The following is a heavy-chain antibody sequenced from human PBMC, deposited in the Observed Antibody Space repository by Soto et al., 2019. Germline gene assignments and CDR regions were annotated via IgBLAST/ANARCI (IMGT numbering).Heavy chain of an antibody. CDR2: IRSKANSYAT. D-gene: IGHD3-3*01. J-gene: IGHJ5*02. V-gene: IGHV3-73*02. CDR3: TRHGGEYYDFWSGYQYNWFDP. CDR1: GFTFSGSA. Sequence: EVQLVESRGGLVQPGGSLKLSCAASGFTFSGSAMHWVRQASGKGLEWVGRIRSKANSYATAYAASVKGRFTISRDDSKNTAYLQMNSLKTEDTAVYYCTRHGGEYYDFWSGYQYNWFDPWGQGTLVTVSS.